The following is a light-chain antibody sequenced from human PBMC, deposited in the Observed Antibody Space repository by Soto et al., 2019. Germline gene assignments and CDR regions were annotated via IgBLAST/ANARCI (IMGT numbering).Light chain of an antibody. J-gene: IGKJ1*01. CDR1: QSVGRNY. V-gene: IGKV3-20*01. CDR3: QQYDNVPQT. CDR2: RIS. Sequence: EIVLTQSPGTLSLSPGERATLSCRASQSVGRNYLAWYQQKPGQAPRLLIHRISIRATGIPDRFSGSGSATDFTLTITRLEPEDFAVYYCQQYDNVPQTFGHGTRVEIK.